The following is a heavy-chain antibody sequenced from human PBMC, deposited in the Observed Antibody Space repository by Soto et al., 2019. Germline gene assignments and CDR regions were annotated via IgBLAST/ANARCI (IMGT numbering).Heavy chain of an antibody. CDR3: ARVLFYDSSDYWFDP. CDR2: IYYSGST. CDR1: GGSISSYY. D-gene: IGHD3-22*01. Sequence: SETLSLTCTVSGGSISSYYWSWIRQPPGKGLEWIGYIYYSGSTNYNPSLKSRVTISVXXXXXXFXLXLXXXTAAXTAVYYCARVLFYDSSDYWFDPWGQGTLVTVSS. V-gene: IGHV4-59*01. J-gene: IGHJ5*02.